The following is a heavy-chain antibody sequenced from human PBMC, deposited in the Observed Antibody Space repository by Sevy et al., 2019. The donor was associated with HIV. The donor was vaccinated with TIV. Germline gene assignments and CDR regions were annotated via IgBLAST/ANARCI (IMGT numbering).Heavy chain of an antibody. CDR1: GFTFSSYG. D-gene: IGHD6-13*01. J-gene: IGHJ4*02. CDR2: LNFGGSKK. CDR3: AREGGGKADDY. V-gene: IGHV3-33*08. Sequence: GGSLRLSCAASGFTFSSYGMNWVRQAPGKGLEWVSNLNFGGSKKNYADSVKGRFTISRDNSKNTLYLQMHSLRAEDTAVYYCAREGGGKADDYWGQGTLVTVSS.